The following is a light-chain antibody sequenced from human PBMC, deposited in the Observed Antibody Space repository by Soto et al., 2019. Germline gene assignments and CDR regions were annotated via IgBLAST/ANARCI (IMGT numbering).Light chain of an antibody. CDR2: DDN. Sequence: QAVLTQPPSVSASPGQKVTISCSGSSSNIGGNSVSWYQQLPGTAPKLLIYDDNKRPSGIPDRFSGSKSGTSATLGITGFQTGDEADYYCGSWDSSLSAYVFAPGTQVTVL. J-gene: IGLJ1*01. CDR3: GSWDSSLSAYV. CDR1: SSNIGGNS. V-gene: IGLV1-51*01.